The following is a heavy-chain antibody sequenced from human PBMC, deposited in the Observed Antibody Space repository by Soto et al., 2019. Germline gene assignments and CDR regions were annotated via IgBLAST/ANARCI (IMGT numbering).Heavy chain of an antibody. CDR3: GKDRRSGSIDY. CDR2: IWAHGTEQ. J-gene: IGHJ4*02. V-gene: IGHV3-33*06. CDR1: GYSITNHG. Sequence: QVRLAQSGGGVVQTGRSLTLSCAASGYSITNHGMHWVRQAPGKGLEWVALIWAHGTEQYYADSVKGRFTVSRDTSTNTVYLQMNSLRAEDTARYYCGKDRRSGSIDYWGQGTLVTVSS. D-gene: IGHD1-1*01.